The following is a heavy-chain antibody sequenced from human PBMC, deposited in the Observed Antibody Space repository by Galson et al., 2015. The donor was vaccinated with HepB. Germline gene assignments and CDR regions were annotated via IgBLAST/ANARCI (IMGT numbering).Heavy chain of an antibody. CDR2: ISGSGGST. CDR1: GFTFSSYA. V-gene: IGHV3-23*01. D-gene: IGHD2-2*02. CDR3: AKDLLLYRMYYFDY. Sequence: SLRLSCAASGFTFSSYAMSWVRQAPGKGLEWVSAISGSGGSTYYADSVKGRFTISRDNSKNTLYLQMNSLRAEDTAAYYCAKDLLLYRMYYFDYWGQGTLVTVSS. J-gene: IGHJ4*02.